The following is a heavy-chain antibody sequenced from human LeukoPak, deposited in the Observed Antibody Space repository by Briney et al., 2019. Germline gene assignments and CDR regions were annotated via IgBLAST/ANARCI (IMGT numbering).Heavy chain of an antibody. CDR2: IYYSGST. Sequence: PSETLSLTCTVSGGSISSYYWSWIRQPPGKGLEWVGYIYYSGSTNYNPSLKSRVTISVDTSKNQFSLKLSSVTAADTAVYYCARDQARVTGTSGFDPWGQRTLVTVSS. J-gene: IGHJ5*02. V-gene: IGHV4-59*01. CDR1: GGSISSYY. CDR3: ARDQARVTGTSGFDP. D-gene: IGHD6-19*01.